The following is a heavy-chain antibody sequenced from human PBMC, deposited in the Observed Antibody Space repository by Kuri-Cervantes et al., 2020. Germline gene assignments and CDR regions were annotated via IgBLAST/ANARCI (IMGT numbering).Heavy chain of an antibody. J-gene: IGHJ6*02. CDR3: AKDSTVTAYYYYYGMDV. CDR1: GFTFSSYA. CDR2: IWYDGSNK. D-gene: IGHD4-17*01. V-gene: IGHV3-30*02. Sequence: GESLKISCAASGFTFSSYAMHWVRQAPGKGLEWVAVIWYDGSNKYYADSVKGRFTISRDNSKNTLYLQMNSLRAEDTAVYYCAKDSTVTAYYYYYGMDVWGQGTTVTVSS.